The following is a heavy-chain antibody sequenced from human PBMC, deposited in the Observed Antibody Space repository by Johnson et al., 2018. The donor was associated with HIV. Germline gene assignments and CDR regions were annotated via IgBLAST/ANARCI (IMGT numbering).Heavy chain of an antibody. D-gene: IGHD6-13*01. V-gene: IGHV3-20*04. CDR3: AKDISSWGAFDI. CDR2: INWNGGST. CDR1: GFTFDDYG. J-gene: IGHJ3*02. Sequence: EVQLVESGGGVVRSGGSLRLSCVASGFTFDDYGMSWVRQAPGKGLEWVSGINWNGGSTGYADSVKGRFTISRDNAKNSLYLQMNSLRTEDTALYYCAKDISSWGAFDIWGQGTMVTVSS.